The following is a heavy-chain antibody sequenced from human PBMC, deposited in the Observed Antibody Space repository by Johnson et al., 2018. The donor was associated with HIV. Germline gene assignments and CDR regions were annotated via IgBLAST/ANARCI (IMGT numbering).Heavy chain of an antibody. CDR1: GFTFSSYA. V-gene: IGHV3-30*09. CDR3: ASREPELGGYAFDI. J-gene: IGHJ3*02. Sequence: HVQLVESGGGVVQPGRSLRLSCAASGFTFSSYAMHWVRQAPGKGLEWVAVISYDGSNKYYADSVKGRFAISRDNSKNTLYLQMNSLRAEDTSVYYCASREPELGGYAFDIWGQGTMVTVSS. D-gene: IGHD1-14*01. CDR2: ISYDGSNK.